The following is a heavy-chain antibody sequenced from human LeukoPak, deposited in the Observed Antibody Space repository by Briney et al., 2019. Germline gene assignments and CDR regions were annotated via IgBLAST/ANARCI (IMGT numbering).Heavy chain of an antibody. Sequence: SAKVSCKASGGTFRSYAISWVRQAPGQGLEWMGGIIPIFGTANYAQKFQGRVTITADESTSTAYMELSSLRSEDTAVYYCARARDWAGYSYGFYYWGQGTLVTVSS. CDR2: IIPIFGTA. D-gene: IGHD5-18*01. V-gene: IGHV1-69*13. CDR1: GGTFRSYA. CDR3: ARARDWAGYSYGFYY. J-gene: IGHJ4*02.